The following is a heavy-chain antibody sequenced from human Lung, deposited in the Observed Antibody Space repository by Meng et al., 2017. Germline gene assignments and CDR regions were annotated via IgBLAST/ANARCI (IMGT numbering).Heavy chain of an antibody. CDR1: GGSFSDYS. J-gene: IGHJ4*02. CDR3: ARGPTTMAHDFDY. V-gene: IGHV4-34*01. CDR2: INHSGST. Sequence: VQQQQWGDRPLNPSGTLSLAFFVSGGSFSDYSWTWIRQPQGKGLEWIGEINHSGSTNYNPSLESRATISVDTSQNNLSLKLSSVTAADSAVYYCARGPTTMAHDFDYWGQGTLVTVSS. D-gene: IGHD4-11*01.